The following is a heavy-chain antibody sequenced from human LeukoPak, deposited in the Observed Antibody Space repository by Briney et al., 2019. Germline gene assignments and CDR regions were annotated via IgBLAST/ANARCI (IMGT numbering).Heavy chain of an antibody. CDR2: INPNSGDT. J-gene: IGHJ4*02. Sequence: ASVKVSCKASGYTFTGYYMHWVRQAPGQGLEWMGWINPNSGDTNYAQKFQGRVTMTRDTSISTAYMELSRLRSDDTAVYYCAKKGWLQFRFDYWGQGTLVTVSS. V-gene: IGHV1-2*02. D-gene: IGHD5-24*01. CDR3: AKKGWLQFRFDY. CDR1: GYTFTGYY.